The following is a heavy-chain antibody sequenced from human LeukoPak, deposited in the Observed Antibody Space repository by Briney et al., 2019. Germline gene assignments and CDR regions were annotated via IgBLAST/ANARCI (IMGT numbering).Heavy chain of an antibody. CDR1: GYSFTSYW. CDR2: IYPGDSDT. Sequence: GGSLRLSCKGSGYSFTSYWIGWVRQMPGKGLELMGIIYPGDSDTRYSPSFQGQVTISADKSISTAYLQWSSLKASDTAMYYCARPARQLVPFYFDYWGQGTLVTVSS. J-gene: IGHJ4*02. CDR3: ARPARQLVPFYFDY. D-gene: IGHD6-13*01. V-gene: IGHV5-51*01.